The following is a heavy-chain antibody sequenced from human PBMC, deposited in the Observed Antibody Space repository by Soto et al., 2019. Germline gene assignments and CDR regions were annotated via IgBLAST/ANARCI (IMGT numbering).Heavy chain of an antibody. Sequence: ASVKVSCKASGYTFTGYYMHWVRQAPGQGLEWMGWINPNSGGTNYAQKFQGWVTMTRDTSISTAYMELSRLRSDDMAVYYCARTLYGDNVDYWGQGTLVTVSS. V-gene: IGHV1-2*04. J-gene: IGHJ4*02. CDR1: GYTFTGYY. D-gene: IGHD4-17*01. CDR3: ARTLYGDNVDY. CDR2: INPNSGGT.